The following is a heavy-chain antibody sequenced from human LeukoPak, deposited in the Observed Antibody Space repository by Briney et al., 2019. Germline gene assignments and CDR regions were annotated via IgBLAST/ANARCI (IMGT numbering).Heavy chain of an antibody. Sequence: PGGSLRLSCAASGFTFSTYAMHWVRQAPGKGLEWVAVISYDGRQKYYADSVKGRFTTSRDNSKNTLFLQMNSLRDEDTAVYYCARVVVTAMGGWFDPWGQGTLVTVSS. J-gene: IGHJ5*02. CDR3: ARVVVTAMGGWFDP. V-gene: IGHV3-30*14. D-gene: IGHD2-21*02. CDR2: ISYDGRQK. CDR1: GFTFSTYA.